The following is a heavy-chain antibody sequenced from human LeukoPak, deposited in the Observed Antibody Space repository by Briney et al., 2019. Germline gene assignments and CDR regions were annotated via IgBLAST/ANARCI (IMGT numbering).Heavy chain of an antibody. CDR3: ARAGMVRGVTGFDP. J-gene: IGHJ5*02. CDR1: GGSISSYY. V-gene: IGHV4-59*08. CDR2: IYYSGST. Sequence: ASETLSLTCTVSGGSISSYYWSWIRQPPGKGLEWIGYIYYSGSTNYNPSLKSRVTISVDTSKNQFSLKLSSVTAADTAVYYCARAGMVRGVTGFDPWGQGTLVTVSS. D-gene: IGHD3-10*01.